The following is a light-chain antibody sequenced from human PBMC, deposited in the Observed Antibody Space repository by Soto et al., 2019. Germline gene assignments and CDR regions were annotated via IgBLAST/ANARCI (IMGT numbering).Light chain of an antibody. J-gene: IGKJ2*01. Sequence: EIVLTQSPGTLSLSPGERATLSCRASQSVSSSYLAWYQQKPGQAPRLLIYGASSRATGIPDRFSGSGSGTDFNLTISTLEPEDFAVYYCRPYGFRTFTFGQGTKLETK. V-gene: IGKV3-20*01. CDR1: QSVSSSY. CDR3: RPYGFRTFT. CDR2: GAS.